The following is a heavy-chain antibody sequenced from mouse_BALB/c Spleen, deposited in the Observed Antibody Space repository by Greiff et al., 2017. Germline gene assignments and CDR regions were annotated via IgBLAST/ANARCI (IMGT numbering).Heavy chain of an antibody. CDR3: ARLRYGSSSGLFAY. CDR2: ISSGGGST. J-gene: IGHJ3*01. D-gene: IGHD1-1*01. CDR1: GFAFSSYD. Sequence: DVQLQESGGGLVKPGGSLKLSCAASGFAFSSYDMSWVRQTPEKRLEWVAYISSGGGSTYYPDTVKGRFTISRDNAKNTLYLQMSSLKSEDTAMYYCARLRYGSSSGLFAYWGQGTLVTVSA. V-gene: IGHV5-12-1*01.